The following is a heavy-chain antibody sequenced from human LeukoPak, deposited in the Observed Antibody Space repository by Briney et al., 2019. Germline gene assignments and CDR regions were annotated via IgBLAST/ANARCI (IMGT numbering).Heavy chain of an antibody. CDR3: AREASGYSYGLDAFDI. CDR2: ISSSGSTI. V-gene: IGHV3-48*03. D-gene: IGHD5-18*01. Sequence: GGSLRLSCAASGFTFSNFEMNWVRQAPGKGLEWVSYISSSGSTIHYADSVKGRFTISRDNAKNSLYLQMNSLSGEDTAVYYCAREASGYSYGLDAFDIWGQGTTVTVSS. CDR1: GFTFSNFE. J-gene: IGHJ3*02.